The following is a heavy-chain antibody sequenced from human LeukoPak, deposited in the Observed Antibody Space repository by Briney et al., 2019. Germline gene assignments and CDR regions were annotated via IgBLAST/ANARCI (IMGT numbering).Heavy chain of an antibody. J-gene: IGHJ1*01. CDR1: GGSISSSSYY. CDR2: IYYSGST. CDR3: ARDGGDYGDYLYFQH. Sequence: SETLSLTCTVSGGSISSSSYYWGWIRQPPGKGLEWIGSIYYSGSTYYNPSLKSRVTISVDTSKNQFSLKLSSVTAADTAVYYCARDGGDYGDYLYFQHWGQGTLVTVSS. D-gene: IGHD4-17*01. V-gene: IGHV4-39*07.